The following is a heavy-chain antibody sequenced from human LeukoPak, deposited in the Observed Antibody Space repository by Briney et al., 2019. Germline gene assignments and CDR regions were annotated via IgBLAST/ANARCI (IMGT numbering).Heavy chain of an antibody. Sequence: SETLSLTCAVYGGSFSGYYWSWVRQPPGKGLEWIGEINHSGSTNYNPSLKSRVTISVDTSKNQFSLKLSSVTAADTAVYYCARVGYCSSTSCTTDWGQGALGTVS. V-gene: IGHV4-34*01. J-gene: IGHJ4*02. CDR3: ARVGYCSSTSCTTD. D-gene: IGHD2-2*01. CDR1: GGSFSGYY. CDR2: INHSGST.